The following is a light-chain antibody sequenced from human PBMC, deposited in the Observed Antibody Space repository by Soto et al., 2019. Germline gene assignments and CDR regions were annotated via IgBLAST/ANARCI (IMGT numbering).Light chain of an antibody. J-gene: IGKJ4*01. Sequence: EIVMTQSPATLSVSPGERATLSCRASQSVSRDLAWYQQKPGHAPRILIYATSTRATGIPARFSGSGSGTEFTLSISRLQAEDFVVYCCQKYDKLPLTFGGGTKV. CDR2: ATS. V-gene: IGKV3-15*01. CDR3: QKYDKLPLT. CDR1: QSVSRD.